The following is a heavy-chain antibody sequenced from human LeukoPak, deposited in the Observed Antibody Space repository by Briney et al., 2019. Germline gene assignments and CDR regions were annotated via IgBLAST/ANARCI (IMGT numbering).Heavy chain of an antibody. D-gene: IGHD3-3*01. CDR3: ARLLHDSWSGYYSGRNWFDP. CDR1: GGSISSYY. CDR2: IYYSGST. J-gene: IGHJ5*02. V-gene: IGHV4-59*08. Sequence: SETLSLTCTVSGGSISSYYWSWIRQPPGRGLEWIGYIYYSGSTNYNPSLKSRVTISVDTSKNQFSLKLSSVTAADTAVYYCARLLHDSWSGYYSGRNWFDPWGQGTLVTVSS.